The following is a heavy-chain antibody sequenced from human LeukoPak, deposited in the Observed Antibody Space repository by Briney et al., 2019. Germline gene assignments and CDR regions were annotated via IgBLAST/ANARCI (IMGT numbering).Heavy chain of an antibody. D-gene: IGHD4-17*01. Sequence: GGSLRLSCAASGFTFSSYSMNWVRQAPGKGLEWVSSISSSSSYIYYADSVKGRSTISRDNAKNSLYLQMNSLRAEDTAVYYCARVRTYYGDVYFDYWGQGTLVTVSS. CDR2: ISSSSSYI. CDR1: GFTFSSYS. CDR3: ARVRTYYGDVYFDY. V-gene: IGHV3-21*01. J-gene: IGHJ4*02.